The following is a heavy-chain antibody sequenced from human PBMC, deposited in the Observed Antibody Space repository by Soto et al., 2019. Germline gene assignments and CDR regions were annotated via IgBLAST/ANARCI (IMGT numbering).Heavy chain of an antibody. CDR2: IWYDGRNK. D-gene: IGHD4-4*01. CDR1: EFAFNTYA. J-gene: IGHJ4*02. V-gene: IGHV3-33*01. CDR3: ARGGLQSFYFPPDF. Sequence: GGPLSLSCFTSEFAFNTYAIHWVRQAPGQGLEWVAVIWYDGRNKYYAESVKGRFTISRDNSENTVSLQMNSLRPDDTAIYHCARGGLQSFYFPPDFWGRGTLVTVSS.